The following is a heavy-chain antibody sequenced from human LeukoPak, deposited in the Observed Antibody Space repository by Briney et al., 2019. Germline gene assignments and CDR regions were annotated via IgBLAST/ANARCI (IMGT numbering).Heavy chain of an antibody. CDR1: GYTFTSYG. D-gene: IGHD6-19*01. Sequence: ASVKVSCKASGYTFTSYGISWVRQAPGQGLEWMGWISAYNGNTNYAQKLQGRVTMTTDTSTSTAYMELRSLRSDDTAVYYCARGRGIAVAGTRWFDPWGQGTLVTVSS. CDR3: ARGRGIAVAGTRWFDP. CDR2: ISAYNGNT. V-gene: IGHV1-18*01. J-gene: IGHJ5*02.